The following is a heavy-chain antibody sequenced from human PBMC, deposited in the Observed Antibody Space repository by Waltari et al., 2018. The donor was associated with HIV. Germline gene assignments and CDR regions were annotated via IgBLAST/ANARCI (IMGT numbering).Heavy chain of an antibody. V-gene: IGHV1-24*01. CDR2: FEPEDGET. J-gene: IGHJ3*02. CDR3: ATAPGGTRAVDI. CDR1: GYTLTEFS. Sequence: QVQLVQSGAEVKTPGASVKVSYKVSGYTLTEFSMHWVRQAPGKGLEWMGGFEPEDGETIYAQKFQGSVTMTEDTSTDTAYMELSRLRSEDTAVYYWATAPGGTRAVDIWGQGTMVTVSS. D-gene: IGHD2-15*01.